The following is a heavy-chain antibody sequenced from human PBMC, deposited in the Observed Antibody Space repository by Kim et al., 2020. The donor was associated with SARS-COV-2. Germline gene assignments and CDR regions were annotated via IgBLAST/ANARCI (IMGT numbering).Heavy chain of an antibody. CDR2: INTNTGNP. CDR3: ARVTNYDILTGYDLWYFDL. D-gene: IGHD3-9*01. J-gene: IGHJ2*01. V-gene: IGHV7-4-1*02. CDR1: GYTFTSYA. Sequence: ASVKVSCKASGYTFTSYAMNWVRQAPGQGLEWMGWINTNTGNPTYAQGFTGRFVFSLDTSVSTAYLQISSLKAEDTAVYYCARVTNYDILTGYDLWYFDLWGRGTLVTVSS.